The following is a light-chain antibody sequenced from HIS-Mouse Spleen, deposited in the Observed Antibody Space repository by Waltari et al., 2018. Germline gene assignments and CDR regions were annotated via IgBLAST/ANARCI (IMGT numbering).Light chain of an antibody. CDR3: AAWDDSLSGRDVV. CDR1: SSNIGSNS. V-gene: IGLV1-47*01. Sequence: QSVLTQPPSASGTPGQRVTISCSGSSSNIGSNSVYWYQQPPGTAPKLLIYRNNQRPSGVPDRFSGSKSGTSASLAISGLRSEDEADYYCAAWDDSLSGRDVVFGGGTKLTVL. J-gene: IGLJ2*01. CDR2: RNN.